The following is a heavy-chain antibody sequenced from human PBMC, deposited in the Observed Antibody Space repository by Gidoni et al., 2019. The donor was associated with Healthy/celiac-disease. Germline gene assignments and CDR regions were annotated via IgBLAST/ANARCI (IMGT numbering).Heavy chain of an antibody. CDR3: ARGRVFDY. V-gene: IGHV4-34*01. J-gene: IGHJ4*02. CDR1: GGSFSGYY. Sequence: QVQLQQWGAGLLNPSETLSLPCAFYGGSFSGYYGSWIRPPPGKGLEWIGEINHSGSTNYNPSLKSRVTISVDTSKNQFSLKLSSVTAADTAVYYCARGRVFDYWGQGTLVTVSS. CDR2: INHSGST.